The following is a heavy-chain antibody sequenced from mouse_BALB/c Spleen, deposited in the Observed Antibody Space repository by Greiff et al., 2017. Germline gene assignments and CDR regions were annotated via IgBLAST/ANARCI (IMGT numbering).Heavy chain of an antibody. CDR1: GFTFSSYA. V-gene: IGHV5-6-5*01. Sequence: EVKLMESGGGLVKPGGSLKLSCAASGFTFSSYAMSWVRQTPEKRLEWVASISSGGSTYYPDSVKGRFTISRDNARNILYLQMSSLRSEDTAMYYCARGGGITYWYFDVWGAGTTVTVSS. D-gene: IGHD2-4*01. CDR3: ARGGGITYWYFDV. J-gene: IGHJ1*01. CDR2: ISSGGST.